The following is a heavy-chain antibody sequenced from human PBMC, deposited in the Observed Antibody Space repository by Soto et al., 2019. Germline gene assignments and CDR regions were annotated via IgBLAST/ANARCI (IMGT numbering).Heavy chain of an antibody. V-gene: IGHV4-34*01. Sequence: QVQLQQWGAGLLKPSETLSLTCAVYGGSFSGYYWSWIRQPPGKGLEWIGEINHSGSTNYNPSLKSRXXIXVXXSKNQFSLKLSSVTAAATAVYYCARLMIAVKAVDYWGQGTLVTVSS. CDR3: ARLMIAVKAVDY. D-gene: IGHD3-22*01. J-gene: IGHJ4*02. CDR2: INHSGST. CDR1: GGSFSGYY.